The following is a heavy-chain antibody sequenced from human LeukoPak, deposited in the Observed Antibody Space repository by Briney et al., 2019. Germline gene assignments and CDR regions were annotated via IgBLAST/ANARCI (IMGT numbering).Heavy chain of an antibody. D-gene: IGHD6-19*01. V-gene: IGHV4-59*08. CDR3: ARHGDSSGWTGWFDP. Sequence: PSETLSLTCTVSGGSISSYYWSWIRQPPRKGLEWIGYIYYSGSTNYNPPLKSRVTISVDTSKNQFSLKLSSVTAADTAVYYCARHGDSSGWTGWFDPWGQGTLVTVSS. CDR1: GGSISSYY. CDR2: IYYSGST. J-gene: IGHJ5*02.